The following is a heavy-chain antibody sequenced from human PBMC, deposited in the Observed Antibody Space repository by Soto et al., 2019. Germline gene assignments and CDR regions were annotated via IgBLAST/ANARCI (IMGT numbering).Heavy chain of an antibody. V-gene: IGHV3-23*01. CDR1: GFTFSSYA. D-gene: IGHD2-8*01. Sequence: GGSLRLSCAASGFTFSSYAMSWVRQAPGKGLEWVSSISGSGGNTYHVDSVKGRFTISRDNSKNTLYLQMNSLRAEDTAIYYCAKSLEGVYAIFWSPWGPGTLVTVSS. J-gene: IGHJ5*02. CDR3: AKSLEGVYAIFWSP. CDR2: ISGSGGNT.